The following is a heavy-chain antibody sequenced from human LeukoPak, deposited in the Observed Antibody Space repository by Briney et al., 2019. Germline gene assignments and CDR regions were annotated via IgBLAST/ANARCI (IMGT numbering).Heavy chain of an antibody. CDR3: AKDYYGSGIYSYYYYYMDV. CDR1: GFTFSRYW. CDR2: INIDGSST. D-gene: IGHD3-10*01. J-gene: IGHJ6*03. Sequence: GGSLRLSCGASGFTFSRYWMHWVRQAPGKGLVWVSRINIDGSSTASADSVKGRFAISRDNAENTLYLQMNSLRAEDTAVYYCAKDYYGSGIYSYYYYYMDVWGKGTTVTVSS. V-gene: IGHV3-74*01.